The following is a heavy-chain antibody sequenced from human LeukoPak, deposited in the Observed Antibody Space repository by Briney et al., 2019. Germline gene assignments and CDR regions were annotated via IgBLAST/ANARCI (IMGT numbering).Heavy chain of an antibody. CDR1: GFTFSSYN. D-gene: IGHD2/OR15-2a*01. CDR3: ARGPSTLFDY. V-gene: IGHV3-48*01. Sequence: GGSLRLSCAASGFTFSSYNMTWVRQAPGKGLEWLSYIRSNSGTIYYADSVKGRFTISRDNAKNSLYLQMDSLRVEDTAVYYCARGPSTLFDYWGQGTLVTVSS. J-gene: IGHJ4*02. CDR2: IRSNSGTI.